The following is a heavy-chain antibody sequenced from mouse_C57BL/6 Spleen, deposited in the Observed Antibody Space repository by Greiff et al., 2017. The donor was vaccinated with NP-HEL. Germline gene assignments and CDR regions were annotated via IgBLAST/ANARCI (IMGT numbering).Heavy chain of an antibody. J-gene: IGHJ4*01. CDR3: ARWVTTVVGAMDY. V-gene: IGHV1-53*01. CDR1: GYTFTSYW. D-gene: IGHD1-1*01. CDR2: INPSNGGT. Sequence: VQLQQPGTELVKPGASVKLSCKASGYTFTSYWMHWVKQRPGQGLEWIGNINPSNGGTNYNEKFKSKATLTVDKSSSTAYMQLSSLTSEDSAVYYCARWVTTVVGAMDYWGQGTSVTVSS.